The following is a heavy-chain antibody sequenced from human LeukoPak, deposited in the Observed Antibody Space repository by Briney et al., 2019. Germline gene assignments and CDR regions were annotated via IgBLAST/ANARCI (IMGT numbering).Heavy chain of an antibody. J-gene: IGHJ4*02. Sequence: GGSLRLSCATSGFTFSSYAMSWVRQAPGKGLEWVSGITGSGCIKYYADSVKGRFTISRDNPNNTLDLQMNSLTAEDTVVYYWGKGLVAGGWYYYDQWGEGTVVTVSS. CDR2: ITGSGCIK. CDR1: GFTFSSYA. CDR3: GKGLVAGGWYYYDQ. D-gene: IGHD3-16*01. V-gene: IGHV3-23*01.